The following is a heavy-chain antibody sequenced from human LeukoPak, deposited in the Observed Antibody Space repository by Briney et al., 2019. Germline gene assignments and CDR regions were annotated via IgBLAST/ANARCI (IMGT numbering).Heavy chain of an antibody. Sequence: ASVKVSCKASGYTFTSYAMHWVRQAPGQGLEWMGWINPNSGGTNYAQRFQGRVTMTRDTSISTAYMELSRLRSDDTAVYYCAREFRDYDGDYWGQGTLVTVSS. CDR2: INPNSGGT. D-gene: IGHD4-17*01. J-gene: IGHJ4*02. CDR1: GYTFTSYA. V-gene: IGHV1-2*02. CDR3: AREFRDYDGDY.